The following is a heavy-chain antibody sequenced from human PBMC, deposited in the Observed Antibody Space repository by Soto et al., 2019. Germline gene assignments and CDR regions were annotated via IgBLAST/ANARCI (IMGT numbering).Heavy chain of an antibody. J-gene: IGHJ4*02. Sequence: GGSLRLSCAASGFTFSSYWMSWVRQAPGKGLEWVANIKQDGSEKYYVDSVKGRFTISRDNAKNSLYLQMNSLRAEDTAVYYCAREGSGSYGDYIDYWGQGTLVTVSS. CDR1: GFTFSSYW. CDR3: AREGSGSYGDYIDY. CDR2: IKQDGSEK. D-gene: IGHD1-26*01. V-gene: IGHV3-7*01.